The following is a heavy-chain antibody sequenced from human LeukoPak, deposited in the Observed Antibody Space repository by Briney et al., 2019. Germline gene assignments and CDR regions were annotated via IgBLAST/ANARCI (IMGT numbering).Heavy chain of an antibody. V-gene: IGHV4-61*02. Sequence: SETLSPTCTVSGGSISSGSYYWSWIRQPAGKGLEWIGRIYTSGSTNYNPSLKSRVTISVDTSKNQFSLKPSSATAADTAVYYCARAGMAARRFWFDLWGQGTLVTVSS. CDR3: ARAGMAARRFWFDL. CDR1: GGSISSGSYY. J-gene: IGHJ5*02. CDR2: IYTSGST. D-gene: IGHD6-6*01.